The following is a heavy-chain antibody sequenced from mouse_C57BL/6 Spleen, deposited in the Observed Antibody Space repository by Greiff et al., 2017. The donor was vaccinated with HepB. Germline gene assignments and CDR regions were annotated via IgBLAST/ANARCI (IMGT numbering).Heavy chain of an antibody. V-gene: IGHV5-17*01. CDR3: ARDYYGTIDY. CDR1: GFTFSDYG. Sequence: EVNLVESGGGLVKPGGSLKLSCAASGFTFSDYGMHWVRQAPEKGLEWVAYISSGSSTIYYADTVKGRFTISRDNAKNTLFLQMTSLRSEDTAMYYCARDYYGTIDYWGQGTTLTVSS. CDR2: ISSGSSTI. D-gene: IGHD1-1*01. J-gene: IGHJ2*01.